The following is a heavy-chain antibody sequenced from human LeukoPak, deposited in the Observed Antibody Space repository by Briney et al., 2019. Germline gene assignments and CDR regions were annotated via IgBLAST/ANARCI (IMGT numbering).Heavy chain of an antibody. CDR3: ARDQYSSGWYPSNWDY. J-gene: IGHJ4*02. D-gene: IGHD6-19*01. CDR1: GYTFTSYA. CDR2: INTNTGNP. V-gene: IGHV7-4-1*02. Sequence: ASVKVSCKASGYTFTSYAMNWVRQAPGQGLEWMGWINTNTGNPTYAQGFTGRFVFSLDTSVSTAYLQISSLKAEDTAVYYCARDQYSSGWYPSNWDYWGQGTLVTVSS.